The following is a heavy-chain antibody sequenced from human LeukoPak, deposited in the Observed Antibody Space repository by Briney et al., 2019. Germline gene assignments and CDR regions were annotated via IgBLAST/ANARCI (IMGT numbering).Heavy chain of an antibody. V-gene: IGHV1-8*01. CDR3: TRSGFGGGVHFEY. Sequence: ASVTLSFTASGYAFTNYNINWVWHAAGQGLGWMGGMNPNSDDTGYDEKFQGRVTMTRDTYMNTAYMELSSLRSEDTAVYYCTRSGFGGGVHFEYWGQGTPVTVSS. CDR1: GYAFTNYN. J-gene: IGHJ4*02. D-gene: IGHD3-16*01. CDR2: MNPNSDDT.